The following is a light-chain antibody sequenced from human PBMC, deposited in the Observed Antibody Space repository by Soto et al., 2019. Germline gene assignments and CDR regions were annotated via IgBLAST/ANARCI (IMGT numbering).Light chain of an antibody. CDR1: QSVLYSSNNKNY. CDR2: WSS. J-gene: IGKJ1*01. V-gene: IGKV4-1*01. CDR3: QQYYSTLWT. Sequence: DIVMTQSPDSLAVSLGERATINCKSSQSVLYSSNNKNYLAWYQQKPGQPPKLLIYWSSNRESGVPDRFSGSGSGTDFTLTISSLQAGDVAVYYCQQYYSTLWTFGQGTKVEIK.